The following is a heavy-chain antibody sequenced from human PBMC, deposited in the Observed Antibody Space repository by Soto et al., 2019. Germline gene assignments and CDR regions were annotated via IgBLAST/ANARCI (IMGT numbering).Heavy chain of an antibody. V-gene: IGHV4-59*01. CDR2: IYYTGSP. Sequence: SETLSLTCNVSGGSISTYYWSWIRQPPGKPLEWIGYIYYTGSPTYNPSLKSRATISEDTSNQTVSLRLISVTAEDTAVYFCARSRATRQPFGYWGQGTLVTVSS. CDR1: GGSISTYY. D-gene: IGHD1-26*01. CDR3: ARSRATRQPFGY. J-gene: IGHJ4*02.